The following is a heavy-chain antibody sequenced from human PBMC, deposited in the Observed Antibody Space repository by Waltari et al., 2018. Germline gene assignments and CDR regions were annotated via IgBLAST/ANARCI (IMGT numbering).Heavy chain of an antibody. CDR1: GGSISSSSYY. Sequence: QLQLQESGPGLVKPSETLSLTCTVSGGSISSSSYYWGWIRQPPGKGLEWIGSIYYSGSTYYNPSLKSRVTISVDTSKNQFSLKLSSVTAADTAVYYCARQSHYYGSGSPLDCWGQGTLVTVSS. J-gene: IGHJ4*02. CDR2: IYYSGST. D-gene: IGHD3-10*01. CDR3: ARQSHYYGSGSPLDC. V-gene: IGHV4-39*01.